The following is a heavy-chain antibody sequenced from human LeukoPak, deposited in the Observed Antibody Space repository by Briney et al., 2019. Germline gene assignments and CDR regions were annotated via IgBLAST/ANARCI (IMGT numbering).Heavy chain of an antibody. Sequence: GGSLRLSCAASGFTFSSYAMSWVRQAPGKGLEWVSAISGSGGSTYYADSVKGRFTISRDNSKNTLYLKMNSLRAEDTAVYYCAKGGRHYYDSSGYSAGILYYFDYWGQGTLVTVSS. J-gene: IGHJ4*02. CDR3: AKGGRHYYDSSGYSAGILYYFDY. D-gene: IGHD3-22*01. CDR2: ISGSGGST. V-gene: IGHV3-23*01. CDR1: GFTFSSYA.